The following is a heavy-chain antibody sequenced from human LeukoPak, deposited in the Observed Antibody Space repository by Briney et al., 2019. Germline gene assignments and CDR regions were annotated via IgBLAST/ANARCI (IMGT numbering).Heavy chain of an antibody. J-gene: IGHJ6*03. Sequence: ASVTVSCTASGYTFTSYDINWVRQAPGQGLEWMGWMNPDSGKTVYAQTFQGRVTMTRNTSISTAYMELSSLRSEDTAVYYCARGLLLRSRSPRGGYYMDVWGKGTTVTVSS. V-gene: IGHV1-8*01. CDR2: MNPDSGKT. D-gene: IGHD3-3*01. CDR1: GYTFTSYD. CDR3: ARGLLLRSRSPRGGYYMDV.